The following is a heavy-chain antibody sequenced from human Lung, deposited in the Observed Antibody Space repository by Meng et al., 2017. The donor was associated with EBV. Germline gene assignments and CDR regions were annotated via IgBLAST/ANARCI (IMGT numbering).Heavy chain of an antibody. J-gene: IGHJ5*02. V-gene: IGHV1-2*02. CDR1: GYTFTNYG. CDR2: INPNSGGT. Sequence: QAQLVQSGGEVKKPGASVKVSCKASGYTFTNYGITWVRQAPGQGLEWMGWINPNSGGTNYAQKFQGRVTMTRDTSISTAYMELSRLRSDDTAVYYCAHQAVAGTRGWFDPWGQGTLVTVSS. D-gene: IGHD6-19*01. CDR3: AHQAVAGTRGWFDP.